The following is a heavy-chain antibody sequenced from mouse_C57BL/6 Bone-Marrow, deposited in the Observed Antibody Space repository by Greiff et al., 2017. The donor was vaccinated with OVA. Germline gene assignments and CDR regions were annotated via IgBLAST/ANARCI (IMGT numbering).Heavy chain of an antibody. D-gene: IGHD1-1*01. J-gene: IGHJ3*01. CDR2: ISNGGGST. CDR1: GFTFSDYY. Sequence: EVHLVESGGGLVQPGGSLKLSCAASGFTFSDYYMYWVRQTPEKRLEWVAYISNGGGSTYYPDTVKGRFTISRDNAKNTLYLQMSRLKSEDTAMYYCARHPKDYYGSSSLAYWGQGTLVTVSA. CDR3: ARHPKDYYGSSSLAY. V-gene: IGHV5-12*01.